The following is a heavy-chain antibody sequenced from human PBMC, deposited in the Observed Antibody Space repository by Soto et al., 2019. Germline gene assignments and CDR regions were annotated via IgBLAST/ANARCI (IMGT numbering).Heavy chain of an antibody. V-gene: IGHV3-33*06. Sequence: GGSLRLSCAASGFTFSSYGMHWVRQAPGKGLEWVAVIWYDGSNMYYADSVKGRFTISRDNTKSTLFLQMNSLRAEDTAVYYCAKDRVVRGVIIRRASFYFDYWGQGTLVTVSS. CDR2: IWYDGSNM. CDR3: AKDRVVRGVIIRRASFYFDY. J-gene: IGHJ4*02. CDR1: GFTFSSYG. D-gene: IGHD3-10*01.